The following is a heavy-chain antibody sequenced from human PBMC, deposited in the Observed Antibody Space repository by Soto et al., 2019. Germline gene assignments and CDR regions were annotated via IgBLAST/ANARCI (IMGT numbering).Heavy chain of an antibody. D-gene: IGHD2-21*02. Sequence: GASVELCWEASGDAFTNSGRIWVRHAPGQGLEWLGWINTDNGNTNYAQHLQGRVTLTTDTSTSTAYMELSSLRSEDTAVYYCARGFRGGDADWFDPWGHGTLVTVSS. CDR3: ARGFRGGDADWFDP. CDR1: GDAFTNSG. CDR2: INTDNGNT. V-gene: IGHV1-18*01. J-gene: IGHJ5*02.